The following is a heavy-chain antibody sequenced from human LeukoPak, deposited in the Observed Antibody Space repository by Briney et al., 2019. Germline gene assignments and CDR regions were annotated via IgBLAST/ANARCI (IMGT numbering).Heavy chain of an antibody. CDR1: GYTFTSYF. J-gene: IGHJ4*02. CDR3: ARTPTMIVVGLDY. Sequence: ASVKVSCKASGYTFTSYFIHWVRQAPGQGLEWMGIVNPSSGGTSYGEKFQGRLTVTRDTSTSTAYMELSRLRSDDTAVYYCARTPTMIVVGLDYWGQGTLVTVSS. V-gene: IGHV1-46*01. CDR2: VNPSSGGT. D-gene: IGHD3-22*01.